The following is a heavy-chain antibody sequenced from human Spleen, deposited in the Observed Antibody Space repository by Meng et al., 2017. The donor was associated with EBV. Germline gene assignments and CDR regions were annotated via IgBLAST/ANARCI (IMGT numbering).Heavy chain of an antibody. V-gene: IGHV4-39*07. J-gene: IGHJ4*02. D-gene: IGHD2-8*01. Sequence: QLPRQESGPGLVKPSETLSLTCNVSGGSISSSSYSWGWICQPPGKGLEWIGIIYHSGSTYYNASLKSRVTISVDTSKNQFSLKLSSVTAADTAVYYCARDKNGRYYFDFWGQGTLVTVSS. CDR3: ARDKNGRYYFDF. CDR1: GGSISSSSYS. CDR2: IYHSGST.